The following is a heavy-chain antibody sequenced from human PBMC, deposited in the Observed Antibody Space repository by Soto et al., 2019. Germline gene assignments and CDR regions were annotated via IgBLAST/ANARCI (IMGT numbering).Heavy chain of an antibody. CDR3: ARISRDILTGRMKMAFDY. Sequence: QVQLQESGPGLVKPSQTLSLTCTVSGGSISSGDYYWSWIRQPPGKGLEWIGYIYYSGSTYYNPSLKSRVTISVDTSKNQFSLKLSSVTAADTAVYYCARISRDILTGRMKMAFDYWGQGTLVTVSS. D-gene: IGHD3-9*01. J-gene: IGHJ4*02. V-gene: IGHV4-30-4*01. CDR1: GGSISSGDYY. CDR2: IYYSGST.